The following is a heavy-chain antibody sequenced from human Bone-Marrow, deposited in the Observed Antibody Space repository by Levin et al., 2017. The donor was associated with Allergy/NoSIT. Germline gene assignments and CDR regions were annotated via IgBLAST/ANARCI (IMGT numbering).Heavy chain of an antibody. CDR3: AKGLRGYSYGLSLDY. J-gene: IGHJ4*02. D-gene: IGHD5-18*01. CDR2: ISSSGGSGAAT. V-gene: IGHV3-23*01. Sequence: GGSLRLSCAASGFTFSSYAMSWVRQAPGKGLEWVSAISSSGGSGAATYYADSVKGRFTISRDNSKNTLFLQMNSLTADDTALYYCAKGLRGYSYGLSLDYWGQGTLVTVSS. CDR1: GFTFSSYA.